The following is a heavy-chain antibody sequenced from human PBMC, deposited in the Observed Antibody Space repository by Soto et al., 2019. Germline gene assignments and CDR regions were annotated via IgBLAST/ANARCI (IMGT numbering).Heavy chain of an antibody. D-gene: IGHD3-22*01. CDR2: IIPIFGTA. V-gene: IGHV1-69*01. CDR3: AIHDDSSGYYYYYYGMDV. CDR1: GGTFSSYA. J-gene: IGHJ6*02. Sequence: QVQLVQSGAEVKKPGSSVKVSCKASGGTFSSYAISWVRQAPGQGLEWMGGIIPIFGTANYAQKFQGRVTITADEYTSTTYMELSSLRSEDTAVYYCAIHDDSSGYYYYYYGMDVWGQGTTVTVSS.